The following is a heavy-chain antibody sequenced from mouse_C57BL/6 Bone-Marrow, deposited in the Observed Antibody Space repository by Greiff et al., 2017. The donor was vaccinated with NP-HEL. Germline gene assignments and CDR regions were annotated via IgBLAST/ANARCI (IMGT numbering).Heavy chain of an antibody. Sequence: VKLQESGAELVRPGTSVKVSCKASGYAFTNYLIEWVKQRPGQGLEWIGVINPGSGGTKYNEKFKGKATLTADKSSSTAYMQLSSLTSEDSAVYFCAREGYYYGAFAYWGQGTLVTVSA. CDR2: INPGSGGT. D-gene: IGHD1-1*01. CDR1: GYAFTNYL. CDR3: AREGYYYGAFAY. J-gene: IGHJ3*01. V-gene: IGHV1-54*01.